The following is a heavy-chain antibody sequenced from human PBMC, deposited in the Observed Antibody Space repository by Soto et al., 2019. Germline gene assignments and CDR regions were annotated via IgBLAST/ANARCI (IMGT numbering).Heavy chain of an antibody. CDR1: GFTFSTFA. Sequence: GGSLRLSCAASGFTFSTFAMHWVRQAPGKGLEDVSVISNDGSSTRYANSVKGRFTISRDNSKNTLYLQMGRLRAEDMAVYYCARDYTGWFDPWGQGTLVTVSS. CDR2: ISNDGSST. J-gene: IGHJ5*02. D-gene: IGHD2-2*02. V-gene: IGHV3-64*01. CDR3: ARDYTGWFDP.